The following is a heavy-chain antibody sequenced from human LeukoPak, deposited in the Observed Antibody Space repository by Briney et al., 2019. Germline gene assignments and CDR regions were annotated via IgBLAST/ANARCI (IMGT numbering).Heavy chain of an antibody. Sequence: GGSLRLSCAASGFTFSSYWMHWVRQAPGKGLVWASRINSDGSSTSYADSVKGRFTISRDNAKNTLYLQMNSLRAEDTAVYYCARDFLPNRGDLNWFDPWGQGTLVTVSS. CDR1: GFTFSSYW. D-gene: IGHD2-21*01. CDR2: INSDGSST. V-gene: IGHV3-74*01. J-gene: IGHJ5*02. CDR3: ARDFLPNRGDLNWFDP.